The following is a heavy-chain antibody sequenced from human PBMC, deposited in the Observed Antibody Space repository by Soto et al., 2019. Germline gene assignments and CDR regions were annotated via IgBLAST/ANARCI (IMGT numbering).Heavy chain of an antibody. D-gene: IGHD2-2*01. J-gene: IGHJ4*02. CDR1: GFTFSNYG. Sequence: QVQLVESGGGVVQPGRSVRLSCVASGFTFSNYGMHWVRQAPGKGLEWVAIVSYNGRKEYYADSVKGRFSISRDNSKNTLYIQMNTLRDEDTAVYYCAKDSLRGEVPAALNLDYWGRGTLVTVSS. CDR2: VSYNGRKE. CDR3: AKDSLRGEVPAALNLDY. V-gene: IGHV3-30*18.